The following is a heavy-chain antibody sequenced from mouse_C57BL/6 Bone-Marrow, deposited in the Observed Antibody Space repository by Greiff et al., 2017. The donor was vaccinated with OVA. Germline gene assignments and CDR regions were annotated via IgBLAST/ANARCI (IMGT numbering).Heavy chain of an antibody. CDR3: ARSLLLRFAY. J-gene: IGHJ3*01. V-gene: IGHV1-59*01. Sequence: QVQLQQSGAELVRPGTSVKLSCKASGYTFTSYWMHWVKQRPGQGLEWIGVIDPSDSYTNYNQKFKGKATLTVDTSSSTAYMQLSSLPSEDSAVYYCARSLLLRFAYWGQGTLVTVSA. D-gene: IGHD1-1*01. CDR2: IDPSDSYT. CDR1: GYTFTSYW.